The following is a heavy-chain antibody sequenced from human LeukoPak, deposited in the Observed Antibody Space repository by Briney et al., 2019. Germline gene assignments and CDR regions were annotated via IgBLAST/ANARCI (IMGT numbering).Heavy chain of an antibody. V-gene: IGHV3-49*04. CDR3: ARGPILLWLHNGMDV. D-gene: IGHD6-19*01. CDR1: GFIFGDHA. J-gene: IGHJ6*02. CDR2: TRSKAYGATT. Sequence: PGRSLRLSCTGFGFIFGDHAMSWVRQAPGKGLEWVGFTRSKAYGATTEYAASVKGRFTISRDDSKGVAYLQMNSLEIEDTAVYYCARGPILLWLHNGMDVWGQGTTVTVSS.